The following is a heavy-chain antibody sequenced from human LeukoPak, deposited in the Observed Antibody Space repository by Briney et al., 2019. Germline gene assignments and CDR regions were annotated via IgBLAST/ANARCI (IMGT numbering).Heavy chain of an antibody. CDR2: ICSSGSTI. J-gene: IGHJ4*02. CDR3: ARRWVTYYYDSSGPDY. Sequence: GGSLRLSCAASGFTFSDYYMSWIRQAPGKGLEGVSYICSSGSTIYYADSVKGRFTISRDNAKNSLYLQMNSLRAEDTAVYYCARRWVTYYYDSSGPDYWGQGTLVTVSS. CDR1: GFTFSDYY. V-gene: IGHV3-11*01. D-gene: IGHD3-22*01.